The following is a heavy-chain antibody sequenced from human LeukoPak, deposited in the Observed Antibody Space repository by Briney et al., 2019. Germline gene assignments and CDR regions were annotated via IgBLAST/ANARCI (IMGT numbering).Heavy chain of an antibody. Sequence: GASVKVSRKASGYTFTSYDINWVRQATGQGLEWMGWMNPNSGNTGYAQKFQGRVTMTRNTSISTAYMELSSLRSEDTAVYYCATVRNRDYVWGSYRNWGQGTLVTVSS. J-gene: IGHJ4*02. CDR2: MNPNSGNT. V-gene: IGHV1-8*01. CDR1: GYTFTSYD. CDR3: ATVRNRDYVWGSYRN. D-gene: IGHD3-16*02.